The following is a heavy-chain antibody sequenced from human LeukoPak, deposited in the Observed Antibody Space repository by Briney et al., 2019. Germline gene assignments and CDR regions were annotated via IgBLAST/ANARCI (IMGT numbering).Heavy chain of an antibody. CDR1: GFTFNTYW. V-gene: IGHV3-7*01. D-gene: IGHD2-15*01. CDR3: ARGGLRWFDY. CDR2: MKHDGSEI. J-gene: IGHJ4*02. Sequence: PGGSLRLSCAASGFTFNTYWMAWTRQVPGKGLEWVANMKHDGSEIYYGGSVKGRFTISRDNAKTSLYLQMNSLRAEDTRAEDTGVYYCARGGLRWFDYWGQGILVTVSS.